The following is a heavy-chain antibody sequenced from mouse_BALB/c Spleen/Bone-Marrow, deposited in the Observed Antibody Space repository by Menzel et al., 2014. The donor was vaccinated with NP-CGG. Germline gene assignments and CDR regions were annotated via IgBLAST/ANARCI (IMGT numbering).Heavy chain of an antibody. D-gene: IGHD1-1*01. V-gene: IGHV14-3*02. Sequence: VQLQQPGAELVKPGAPVKLSCTASGFNIKDTYMHWVKQRPEQGLEWIGRIDPANGNTKYDPKFQGKATITADTSSNAAYLQISSLTSEDTAVYYCARSRDYGSSYYAMDYWGQGTSVTVSS. CDR2: IDPANGNT. CDR3: ARSRDYGSSYYAMDY. CDR1: GFNIKDTY. J-gene: IGHJ4*01.